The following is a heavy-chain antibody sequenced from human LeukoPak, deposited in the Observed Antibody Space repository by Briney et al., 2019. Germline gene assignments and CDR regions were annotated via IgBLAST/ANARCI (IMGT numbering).Heavy chain of an antibody. D-gene: IGHD3-22*01. CDR1: GFTFSSFA. V-gene: IGHV3-23*01. Sequence: GGSLRLSCAASGFTFSSFAMTWVRQAPGKRLEWVSLISASGSPTYYADSVKGRFAASRDNSKNTLYLQMNSLRAEDTAVYYCARGRSGYGPFDAFDLWGQGTWVTVSS. J-gene: IGHJ3*01. CDR2: ISASGSPT. CDR3: ARGRSGYGPFDAFDL.